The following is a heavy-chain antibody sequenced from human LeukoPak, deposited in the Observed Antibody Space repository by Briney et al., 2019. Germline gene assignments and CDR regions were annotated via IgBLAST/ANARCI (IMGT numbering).Heavy chain of an antibody. CDR1: GGTFSSYA. CDR3: ARDRAIIVGATPGTGY. D-gene: IGHD1-26*01. V-gene: IGHV1-2*06. Sequence: ASVKVSCKASGGTFSSYAISWVRQAPGQGLEWMGRINPNSGGTNYAQKFQGRVTMTRDTSISTAYMELSRLRSDDTAVYYCARDRAIIVGATPGTGYWGQGTLVTVSS. J-gene: IGHJ4*02. CDR2: INPNSGGT.